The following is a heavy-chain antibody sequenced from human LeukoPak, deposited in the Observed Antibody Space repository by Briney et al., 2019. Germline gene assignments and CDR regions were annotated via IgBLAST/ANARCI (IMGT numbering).Heavy chain of an antibody. Sequence: PGGSLRLSCAASGFTFSSYDMHWVRHATGKGLEWVSAICTAGDTYYPGSVKGRFTISRENAKNSLYLQMNSLRPEDTALYYCAKDIGDSIGYNYFDSWGQGTLVTVSS. CDR2: ICTAGDT. J-gene: IGHJ4*02. V-gene: IGHV3-13*01. CDR1: GFTFSSYD. D-gene: IGHD3-22*01. CDR3: AKDIGDSIGYNYFDS.